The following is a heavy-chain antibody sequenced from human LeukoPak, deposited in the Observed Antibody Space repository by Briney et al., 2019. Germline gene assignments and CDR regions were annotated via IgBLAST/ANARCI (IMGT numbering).Heavy chain of an antibody. CDR2: IWYDGSNK. CDR3: AGGSLDIVVVPAAMPDLDYFDY. J-gene: IGHJ4*02. Sequence: GGSLRLSCAASGFTFSSYGMHWVRQAPGKGLEWVAVIWYDGSNKYYADSVKGRFTISRDNSKNTLYLQMNSLRAEDTAVYYCAGGSLDIVVVPAAMPDLDYFDYWGQGTLVTVSS. CDR1: GFTFSSYG. D-gene: IGHD2-2*01. V-gene: IGHV3-33*01.